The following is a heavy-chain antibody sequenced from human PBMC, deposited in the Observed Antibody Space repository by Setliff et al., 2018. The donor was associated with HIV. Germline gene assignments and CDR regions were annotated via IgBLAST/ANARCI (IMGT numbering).Heavy chain of an antibody. CDR2: IYYTGST. J-gene: IGHJ6*02. CDR1: GGSIGSYYYY. Sequence: SETLSLTCTVSGGSIGSYYYYWGWIRQPPGKELEWIATIYYTGSTYYNPSLKSRVTISVDTSKNQFSLKLTSVTAADTAVYYCAREIRTLYTGGHYLYGIDVWGQGTAVTVSS. CDR3: AREIRTLYTGGHYLYGIDV. V-gene: IGHV4-39*02. D-gene: IGHD3-16*01.